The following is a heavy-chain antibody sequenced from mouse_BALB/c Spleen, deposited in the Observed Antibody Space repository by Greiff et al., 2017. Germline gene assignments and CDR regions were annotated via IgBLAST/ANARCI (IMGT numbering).Heavy chain of an antibody. CDR1: GFTFSSFG. CDR2: ISSGSSTI. D-gene: IGHD1-1*01. Sequence: EVQLVESGGGLVQPGGSRKLSCAASGFTFSSFGMHWVRQAPEKGLEWVAYISSGSSTIYYADTVKGRFTISRDNPKNTLFLQMTSLRSEDTAMYYCARAVNDTVDYWGQGTTLTVSS. J-gene: IGHJ2*01. CDR3: ARAVNDTVDY. V-gene: IGHV5-17*02.